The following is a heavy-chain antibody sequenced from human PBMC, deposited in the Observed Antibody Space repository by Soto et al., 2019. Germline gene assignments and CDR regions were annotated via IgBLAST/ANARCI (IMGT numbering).Heavy chain of an antibody. CDR1: GYTFTNYD. CDR3: ARGPFRRIGCEA. CDR2: MNPDSGNT. D-gene: IGHD3-10*01. J-gene: IGHJ5*02. Sequence: QVQLVQSGAEVKKPGASVKVSCKASGYTFTNYDIHWVRQATGQGLEWMGWMNPDSGNTGQSKQFQGRVTITRDTSISPAYMEMSSLRSQGTAVYYCARGPFRRIGCEAWGQGTLVTVSS. V-gene: IGHV1-8*01.